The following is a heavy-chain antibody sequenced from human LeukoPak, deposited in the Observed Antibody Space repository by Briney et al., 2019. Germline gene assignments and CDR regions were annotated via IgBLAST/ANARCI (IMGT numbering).Heavy chain of an antibody. CDR1: GFTFSSYS. CDR3: AGNGREYCSSTSCLVGVFDN. Sequence: PGGSLRLSCAASGFTFSSYSMNWVRQAPGKGLEWVSSISSSSSYIYYADSVKGRFTISRDNAKNSLYLQMNSLRAEDTALYYGAGNGREYCSSTSCLVGVFDNGGQGKMVTASS. CDR2: ISSSSSYI. V-gene: IGHV3-21*01. D-gene: IGHD2-2*01. J-gene: IGHJ3*02.